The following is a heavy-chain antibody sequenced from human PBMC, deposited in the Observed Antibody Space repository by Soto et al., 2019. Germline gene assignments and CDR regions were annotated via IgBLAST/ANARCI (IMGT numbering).Heavy chain of an antibody. D-gene: IGHD2-2*01. Sequence: TLSLTCTVSGGSISSGDYYWSWIRQPPGKGLEWIGYIYYSGSTYYNPSLKSRVTISVDTSKNQFSLKLSSVTAADTAVYYCARGFVVVPAASNWFDPWGQGTLVTVSS. J-gene: IGHJ5*02. V-gene: IGHV4-30-4*01. CDR2: IYYSGST. CDR1: GGSISSGDYY. CDR3: ARGFVVVPAASNWFDP.